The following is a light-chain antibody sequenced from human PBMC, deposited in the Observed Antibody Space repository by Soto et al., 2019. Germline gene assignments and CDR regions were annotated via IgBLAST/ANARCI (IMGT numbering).Light chain of an antibody. V-gene: IGLV2-23*01. CDR2: EGS. CDR3: CSYAGRSTFVV. J-gene: IGLJ2*01. CDR1: RSDVGSHNL. Sequence: QSALTQPASVSGSPGQSITIYCTATRSDVGSHNLVSWYQQHPGKAPKFIIYEGSERPSGVSNRFSGSQSGNTASLTISGLQPEDEADYYCCSYAGRSTFVVFGGGTQLTVL.